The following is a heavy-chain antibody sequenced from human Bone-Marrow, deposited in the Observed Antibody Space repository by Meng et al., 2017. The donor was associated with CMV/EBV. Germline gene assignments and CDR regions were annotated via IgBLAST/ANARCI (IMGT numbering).Heavy chain of an antibody. CDR3: ARGASFWSGYPRYYFDY. CDR2: ISSSGSTI. J-gene: IGHJ4*02. D-gene: IGHD3-3*01. Sequence: GGSLRLSCAASGFTFSRYEMNWVRQAPGKRLEWVSYISSSGSTIYYADSVKGRFTISRDNAKNSLYLQMNSLRAEDTAVYYCARGASFWSGYPRYYFDYWGQGTLVTVSS. V-gene: IGHV3-48*03. CDR1: GFTFSRYE.